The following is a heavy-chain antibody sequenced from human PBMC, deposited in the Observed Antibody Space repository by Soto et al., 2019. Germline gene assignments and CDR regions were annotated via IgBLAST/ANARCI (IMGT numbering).Heavy chain of an antibody. CDR2: IFYDGNNQ. CDR1: GLTLSNYA. D-gene: IGHD2-2*01. CDR3: ARDSTTMDV. J-gene: IGHJ6*02. V-gene: IGHV3-33*01. Sequence: QVQLVESGGGVVQPGMSLRLSCAASGLTLSNYAMHWVRQAPGKGLEWVAVIFYDGNNQYYADSVKGRFTIYRDNSKNRLYLQMNSLRAEDTAIYYCARDSTTMDVWGQGTAVTVSS.